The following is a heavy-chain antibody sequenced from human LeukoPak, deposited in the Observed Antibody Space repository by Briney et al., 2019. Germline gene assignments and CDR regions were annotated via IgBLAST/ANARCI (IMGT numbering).Heavy chain of an antibody. CDR3: ASPGRGYSYGLDAFDI. CDR1: GYTFTGYY. Sequence: ASVKVSCKASGYTFTGYYMHWVRQAPGQGLGWMGWINPNSGGTNYAQKFQGRVTMTRDTSISTAYMELSRPRSDDTAVYYCASPGRGYSYGLDAFDIWGQGTMVTVSS. V-gene: IGHV1-2*02. D-gene: IGHD5-18*01. J-gene: IGHJ3*02. CDR2: INPNSGGT.